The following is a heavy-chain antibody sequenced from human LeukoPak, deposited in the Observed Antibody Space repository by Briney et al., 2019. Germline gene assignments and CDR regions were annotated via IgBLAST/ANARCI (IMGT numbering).Heavy chain of an antibody. CDR2: IYTSGST. Sequence: SETLSLTCTVSGGSISSYYWSWIRQPAGKGLEWIGRIYTSGSTNYNPSLKSRVTMSVDTSKNQFSLKLSSVTAADTAVYYCARDFLGCSSTSCYPGLFDPWGQGTLVTVSS. V-gene: IGHV4-4*07. D-gene: IGHD2-2*01. J-gene: IGHJ5*02. CDR1: GGSISSYY. CDR3: ARDFLGCSSTSCYPGLFDP.